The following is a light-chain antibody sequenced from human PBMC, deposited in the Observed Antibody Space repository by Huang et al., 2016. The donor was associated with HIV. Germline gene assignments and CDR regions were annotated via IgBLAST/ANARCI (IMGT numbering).Light chain of an antibody. CDR3: QQYFSAPLT. CDR2: WAS. CDR1: QSVLYSSNNKNY. J-gene: IGKJ4*01. Sequence: DIVMTQSPDSLAVSLGERATINCKSSQSVLYSSNNKNYLAWYHQKPGQPPKLLIYWASTRESGVPDRFSGSGSGTDFTLTIGSLQAEDVAVYYCQQYFSAPLTFGGGTKVEIK. V-gene: IGKV4-1*01.